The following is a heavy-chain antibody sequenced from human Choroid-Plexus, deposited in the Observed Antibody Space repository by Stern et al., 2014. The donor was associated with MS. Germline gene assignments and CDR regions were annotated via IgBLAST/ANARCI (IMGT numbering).Heavy chain of an antibody. Sequence: MQLVESGGGVVQPGRPLRLSCVASGFTLGSCAMHWVRQAPGKGLEWVAGVSYDGSNKYYADSVKGRFTISRDNSQNTLYMQMSSLRPEDTAVYYCAKDRQYLTYFFDNWGQGSLVTVSS. CDR2: VSYDGSNK. D-gene: IGHD2/OR15-2a*01. CDR3: AKDRQYLTYFFDN. J-gene: IGHJ4*02. V-gene: IGHV3-30*18. CDR1: GFTLGSCA.